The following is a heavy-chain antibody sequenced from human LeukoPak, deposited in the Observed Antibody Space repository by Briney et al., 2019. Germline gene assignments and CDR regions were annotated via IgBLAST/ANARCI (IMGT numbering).Heavy chain of an antibody. CDR2: IKSKSKPDGGAT. V-gene: IGHV3-15*01. CDR3: ATFNRRDSFDF. CDR1: GVNFNGVW. J-gene: IGHJ3*01. D-gene: IGHD2-21*02. Sequence: PGGSLRLSCEASGVNFNGVWMSWVRQAPGKGLDWVGRIKSKSKPDGGATDFAASVKGRFTISRDESKDTLYLQMTSRKTEDTAVYYCATFNRRDSFDFWGQGAMVTVSS.